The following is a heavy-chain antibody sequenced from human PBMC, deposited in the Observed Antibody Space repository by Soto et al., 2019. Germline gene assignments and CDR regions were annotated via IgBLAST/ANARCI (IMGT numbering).Heavy chain of an antibody. CDR3: ARDCSSTSCYTRGVYYYYYGMDV. V-gene: IGHV1-18*04. CDR2: ISAYNGNT. J-gene: IGHJ6*02. CDR1: GYTFTSYG. Sequence: ASVKVCCKASGYTFTSYGISWVRQAPGQGLEWMGWISAYNGNTNYAQKLQGRVTMTTDTSTSTAYMELRSLRSDDTAVYYCARDCSSTSCYTRGVYYYYYGMDVWGQGTTVTVSS. D-gene: IGHD2-2*02.